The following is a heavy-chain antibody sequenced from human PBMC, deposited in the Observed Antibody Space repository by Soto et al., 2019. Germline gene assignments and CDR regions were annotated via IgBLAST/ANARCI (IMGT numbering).Heavy chain of an antibody. CDR3: VRRHVSATGIDWFDP. CDR2: INAANGDT. V-gene: IGHV1-3*01. Sequence: DSGKVCCEASGPTYTMSGVDWVRQEPGQRLEWMGWINAANGDTKYSPKFQGRVTITRDTSASTAYMELSSLRSEDTAVYYCVRRHVSATGIDWFDPWGQGTLVTVAS. CDR1: GPTYTMSG. J-gene: IGHJ5*02. D-gene: IGHD6-13*01.